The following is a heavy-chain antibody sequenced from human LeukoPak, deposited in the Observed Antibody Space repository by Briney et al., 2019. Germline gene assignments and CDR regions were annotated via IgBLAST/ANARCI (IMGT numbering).Heavy chain of an antibody. V-gene: IGHV4-34*01. CDR3: ARDVVAAVGSFDY. D-gene: IGHD2-2*01. CDR2: INHSGST. J-gene: IGHJ4*02. Sequence: PSETLSLTCAVYGGSFSGYYWSWIRQPPGKGLEWIGEINHSGSTNYSPSLKSRVTMSVDTSKNQFSLKLSSVTAADTAVYYCARDVVAAVGSFDYWGQGTQVTVSS. CDR1: GGSFSGYY.